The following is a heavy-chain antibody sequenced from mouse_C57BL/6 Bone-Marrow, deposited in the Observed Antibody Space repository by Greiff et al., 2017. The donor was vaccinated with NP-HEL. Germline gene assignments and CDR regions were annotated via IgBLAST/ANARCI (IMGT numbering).Heavy chain of an antibody. CDR1: GFSLTSYG. V-gene: IGHV2-3*01. D-gene: IGHD2-4*01. J-gene: IGHJ4*01. CDR2: IWGDGST. CDR3: AKFWLDDYDGGVIYYAMDY. Sequence: QVQLKESGPGLVAPSQSLSITCTVSGFSLTSYGVSWVRQPPGKGLEWLGVIWGDGSTNYHSALISRLSISKDNSKSQVFLKLNSLQTDDTATYYCAKFWLDDYDGGVIYYAMDYWGQGTSVTVSS.